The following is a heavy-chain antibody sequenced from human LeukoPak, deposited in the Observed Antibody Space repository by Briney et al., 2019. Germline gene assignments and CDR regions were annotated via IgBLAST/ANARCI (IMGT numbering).Heavy chain of an antibody. V-gene: IGHV3-9*01. CDR1: GFTFDDYA. Sequence: GGSLRLSCAASGFTFDDYAMHWVRQAPGKGLEWVSGISWNSGSIGYADSVKGRFTISRDNAKNSLYLQMNSLRAEDTAVYYCARADSSSWRPLDYWGQGTLVTVSS. CDR3: ARADSSSWRPLDY. CDR2: ISWNSGSI. J-gene: IGHJ4*02. D-gene: IGHD6-13*01.